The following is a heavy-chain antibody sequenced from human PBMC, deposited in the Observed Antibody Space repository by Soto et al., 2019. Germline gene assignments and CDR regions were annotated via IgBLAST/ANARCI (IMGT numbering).Heavy chain of an antibody. CDR1: GGSISSSNW. J-gene: IGHJ4*02. CDR3: ARVHPPSPEKGGYFDY. V-gene: IGHV4-4*02. D-gene: IGHD3-16*01. Sequence: QVQLQESGPGLVKPSGTLSLTCAVSGGSISSSNWWSWVRQPPGKGLEWIGEIYHSGSTNYNPSLKSRVTLSVDKSKNQFSLKLSSVTAAVTAVYYCARVHPPSPEKGGYFDYWGQGTLVTVSS. CDR2: IYHSGST.